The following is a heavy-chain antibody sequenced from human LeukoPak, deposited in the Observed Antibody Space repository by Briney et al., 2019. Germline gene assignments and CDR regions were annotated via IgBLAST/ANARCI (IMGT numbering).Heavy chain of an antibody. CDR3: GRRDTAMVYWFDP. Sequence: SETLSLTCTVSGGSISSYYWSWIRQPPGKGLEWIGDIYYSGSTNYNPSLKSRVTISVDTSKNQFSLKLSSVTAADTAVYYCGRRDTAMVYWFDPWGQGTLVTVSS. CDR1: GGSISSYY. D-gene: IGHD5-18*01. V-gene: IGHV4-59*08. CDR2: IYYSGST. J-gene: IGHJ5*02.